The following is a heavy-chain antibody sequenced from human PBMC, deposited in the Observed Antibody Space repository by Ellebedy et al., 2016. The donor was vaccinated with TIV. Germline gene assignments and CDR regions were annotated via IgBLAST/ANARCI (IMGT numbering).Heavy chain of an antibody. Sequence: GESLKISCAASGFTFSSYGMHWVRQAPGKGLEWVAVISYDGSNKYYADSVKGRFTISRDNSKNTLYLQMNSLRAEDTAVYYCARDLKDEILYYFDYWGQGTLVTVSS. V-gene: IGHV3-30*12. J-gene: IGHJ4*02. D-gene: IGHD2/OR15-2a*01. CDR1: GFTFSSYG. CDR2: ISYDGSNK. CDR3: ARDLKDEILYYFDY.